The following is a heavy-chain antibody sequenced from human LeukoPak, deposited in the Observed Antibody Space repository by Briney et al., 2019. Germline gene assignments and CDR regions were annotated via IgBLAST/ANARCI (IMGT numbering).Heavy chain of an antibody. CDR2: INSGNSI. J-gene: IGHJ4*02. Sequence: PGGSLRLSCAASVFTVSSSEMNWVRQAPGKGLEWGSYINSGNSIYYADSVKGRFTISRDNAKNSLYLQMNSLSAEDTAVYYCVYSTLTNWGQGTLVTVSS. V-gene: IGHV3-48*03. CDR3: VYSTLTN. CDR1: VFTVSSSE. D-gene: IGHD2-15*01.